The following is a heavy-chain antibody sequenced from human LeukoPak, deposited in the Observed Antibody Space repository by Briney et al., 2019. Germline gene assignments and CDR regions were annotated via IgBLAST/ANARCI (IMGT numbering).Heavy chain of an antibody. CDR3: ARDDYRGVTNFDP. D-gene: IGHD3-10*01. CDR2: ISYSGNT. Sequence: PSETLSLTCTVSGGSISPYFWSWIRQPPGKGLEWIGYISYSGNTNYNPSLKSRVTISVDTAKNQVSLQLTSVTAVDTAVYYCARDDYRGVTNFDPWGQGTLVTVSS. CDR1: GGSISPYF. J-gene: IGHJ5*02. V-gene: IGHV4-59*01.